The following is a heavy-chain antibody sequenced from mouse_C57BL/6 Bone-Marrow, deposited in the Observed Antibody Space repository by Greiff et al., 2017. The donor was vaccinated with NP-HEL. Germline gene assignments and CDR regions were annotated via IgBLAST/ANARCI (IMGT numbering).Heavy chain of an antibody. Sequence: QVQLKQSGAELARPGASVKLSCKASGYTFTSYGISWVKQRPGQGLEWIGEIYPRSGNTYYNEKFKGKATLTADKSSSTAYMELRSLTSEDSAVYFCARMVTAGGSYWGQGTSVTVSS. D-gene: IGHD2-13*01. CDR2: IYPRSGNT. CDR3: ARMVTAGGSY. CDR1: GYTFTSYG. J-gene: IGHJ4*01. V-gene: IGHV1-81*01.